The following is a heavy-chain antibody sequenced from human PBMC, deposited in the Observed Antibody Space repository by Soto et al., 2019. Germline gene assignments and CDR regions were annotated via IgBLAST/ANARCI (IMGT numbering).Heavy chain of an antibody. J-gene: IGHJ4*02. CDR3: VRGDNWNDEASDY. CDR2: IWSDGNNR. CDR1: GFMFSNHG. D-gene: IGHD1-1*01. V-gene: IGHV3-33*01. Sequence: QVQLVESGGGVVQPGRSLRLSCAASGFMFSNHGMHLVRQAPGKGLEWVAVIWSDGNNRYYADSVKGRFTISRDNSKNTLYLQMNSLRAEDTAVYYCVRGDNWNDEASDYWGQGTLVTVSS.